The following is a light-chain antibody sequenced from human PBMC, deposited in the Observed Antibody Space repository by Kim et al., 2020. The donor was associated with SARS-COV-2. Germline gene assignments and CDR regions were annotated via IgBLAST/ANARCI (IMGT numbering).Light chain of an antibody. CDR2: RDS. CDR1: NIGSKN. Sequence: VALGQTARITCGGNNIGSKNVHWYQQKPGQAPVLVIYRDSNRPSGIPERFSGSNSGNTATLTISRAQAGDEADYYCQVWDSSTWVFGGGTQLTVL. J-gene: IGLJ3*02. V-gene: IGLV3-9*01. CDR3: QVWDSSTWV.